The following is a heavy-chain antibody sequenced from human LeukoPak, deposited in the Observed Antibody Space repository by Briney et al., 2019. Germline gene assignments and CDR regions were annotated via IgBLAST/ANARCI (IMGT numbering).Heavy chain of an antibody. D-gene: IGHD4-17*01. CDR2: INRDGSST. J-gene: IGHJ4*02. V-gene: IGHV3-74*01. Sequence: GGSLRLSCAASGFIFSNYWMHWVRHAPGKGLVWVSRINRDGSSTSYADSVKGRFTISRDNAKNTLYLQMNSLRAEDTAVYYCARADYGDDPLDYWGQGTLVTVSS. CDR3: ARADYGDDPLDY. CDR1: GFIFSNYW.